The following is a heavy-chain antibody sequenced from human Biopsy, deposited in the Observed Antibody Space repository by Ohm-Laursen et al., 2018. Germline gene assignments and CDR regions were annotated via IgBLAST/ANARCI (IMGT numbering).Heavy chain of an antibody. J-gene: IGHJ4*02. CDR1: GGSISNNNYY. Sequence: GTLSLTCTVSGGSISNNNYYWGRIRQPPGKGLEWIGSIFYRGSTHYKPSLKSRLNISVDTSTNQFSLKLNSVTAADTAVYYCARDYDTSGYYYVSRGQGTLVTVSS. D-gene: IGHD3-22*01. CDR3: ARDYDTSGYYYVS. CDR2: IFYRGST. V-gene: IGHV4-39*01.